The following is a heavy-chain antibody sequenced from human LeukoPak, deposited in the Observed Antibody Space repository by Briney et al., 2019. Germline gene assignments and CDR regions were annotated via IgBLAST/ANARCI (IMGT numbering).Heavy chain of an antibody. CDR2: INHSGST. CDR1: GGSFSGYY. D-gene: IGHD3-10*01. Sequence: PSETLSLTCAVYGGSFSGYYWSWIRQPPGKGLEWIGEINHSGSTNYNPSLKSRVTISVDTSKNQFSLKLSSVTAADTAAYYCARVPGPMAPRDYYMDVWGKGTTVTVSS. CDR3: ARVPGPMAPRDYYMDV. V-gene: IGHV4-34*01. J-gene: IGHJ6*03.